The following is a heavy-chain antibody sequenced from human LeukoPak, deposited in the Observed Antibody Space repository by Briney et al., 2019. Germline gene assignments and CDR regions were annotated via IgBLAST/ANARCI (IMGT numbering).Heavy chain of an antibody. CDR2: ISGSGGST. CDR3: ATQYYYDYFFDY. D-gene: IGHD3-22*01. Sequence: GGSLRLSYAASGLTFSSYAMSWVRQAPGKGLEWVSAISGSGGSTYYADSVRGRFTISRDNSKSTLYLQMNSLRAEDTAVYFCATQYYYDYFFDYWGQGTLVTVSS. V-gene: IGHV3-23*01. J-gene: IGHJ4*02. CDR1: GLTFSSYA.